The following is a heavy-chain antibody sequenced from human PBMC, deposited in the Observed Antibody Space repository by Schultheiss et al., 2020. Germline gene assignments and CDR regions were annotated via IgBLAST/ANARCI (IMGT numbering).Heavy chain of an antibody. CDR3: ARPTGTGYGAWGY. J-gene: IGHJ4*02. CDR2: IYYSGST. CDR1: GGSISSSSYY. Sequence: SQTLSLTCTVSGGSISSSSYYWGWIRQPPGKGLEWIGYIYYSGSTNYNPSLKSRVTISVDTSKNQFSLKLSSVTAADTAVYYCARPTGTGYGAWGYWGQGTLVTVSS. V-gene: IGHV4-61*05. D-gene: IGHD2-8*02.